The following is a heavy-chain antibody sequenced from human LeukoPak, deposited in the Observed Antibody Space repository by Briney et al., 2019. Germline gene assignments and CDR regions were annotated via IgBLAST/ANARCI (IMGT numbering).Heavy chain of an antibody. CDR3: AKGGARTEFDY. J-gene: IGHJ4*02. CDR2: ISYDGSNK. V-gene: IGHV3-30*18. D-gene: IGHD3-16*01. CDR1: GFTFSSYG. Sequence: GGSLRLSCAASGFTFSSYGMHWVRQAPGKGLEWVAVISYDGSNKYYADSVKGRFTISRDNSKNTLYLQMNSLRVEDTAVYYCAKGGARTEFDYWGQGTLVTVSS.